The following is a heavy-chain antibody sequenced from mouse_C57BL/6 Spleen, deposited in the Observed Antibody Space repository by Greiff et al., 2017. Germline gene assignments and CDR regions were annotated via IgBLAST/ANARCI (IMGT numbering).Heavy chain of an antibody. D-gene: IGHD1-1*01. V-gene: IGHV1-22*01. CDR1: GYTFTDYN. J-gene: IGHJ3*01. CDR2: INPNNGGT. CDR3: ATPLVATPFAY. Sequence: VQLQQSGPELVKPGASVKMSCKASGYTFTDYNMHWVKQSHGKSLEWIGYINPNNGGTSYNQKFKGKATLTVNKSSSTAYMELRSLTSEDSAVYYCATPLVATPFAYWGQGTLVTVSA.